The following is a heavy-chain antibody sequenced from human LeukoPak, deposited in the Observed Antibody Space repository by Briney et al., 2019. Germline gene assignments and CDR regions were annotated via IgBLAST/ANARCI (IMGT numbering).Heavy chain of an antibody. J-gene: IGHJ4*02. CDR1: GFTFSSYS. CDR2: ISSSSSYI. D-gene: IGHD5-12*01. Sequence: GGSLRLSCAASGFTFSSYSMNWVRQAPGKGLEWVSSISSSSSYIYYADSVKGRFTISRDNSKNTLYLQMNSLRAEDTAVYYCAKDQGGYEFDYWGQGTLVTVSS. V-gene: IGHV3-21*01. CDR3: AKDQGGYEFDY.